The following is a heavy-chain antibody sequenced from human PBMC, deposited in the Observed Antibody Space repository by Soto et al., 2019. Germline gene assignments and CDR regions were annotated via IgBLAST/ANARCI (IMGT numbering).Heavy chain of an antibody. CDR3: ASSPYSSSWYYFNY. Sequence: SETLSLTCTVSGGSISSGGYYWSWIRQHPGRGLEWIGYIYYSGSTYYNPSLKSRVTISVDTSKNQFSLKLSSVTAADTAVYYCASSPYSSSWYYFNYWGQGTLVTVSS. V-gene: IGHV4-31*03. CDR2: IYYSGST. CDR1: GGSISSGGYY. J-gene: IGHJ4*02. D-gene: IGHD6-13*01.